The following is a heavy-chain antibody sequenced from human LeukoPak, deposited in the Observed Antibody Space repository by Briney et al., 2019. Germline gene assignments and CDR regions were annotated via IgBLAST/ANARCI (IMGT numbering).Heavy chain of an antibody. CDR3: ARENTEDAFDI. Sequence: PGGSLRLSCAASGFTVSTYEMSWVRQAPGKGLEWVSYISSGGSPIYYADSVKGRFTISRDNAKNSLFLQMNSLRAEHTAVYYCARENTEDAFDIWGQGTMVTVS. D-gene: IGHD1/OR15-1a*01. CDR2: ISSGGSPI. V-gene: IGHV3-48*03. J-gene: IGHJ3*02. CDR1: GFTVSTYE.